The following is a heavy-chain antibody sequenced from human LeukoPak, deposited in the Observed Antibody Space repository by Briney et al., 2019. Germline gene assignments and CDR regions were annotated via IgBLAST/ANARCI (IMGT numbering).Heavy chain of an antibody. J-gene: IGHJ4*02. CDR2: ISRSGGST. D-gene: IGHD4-17*01. CDR3: ARLSAGDYGMDY. Sequence: GGSLRLSCTASGFTFSNYAIIWVRQAPGKGLEWVSVISRSGGSTYYADSVKGRFTISRDNSKNTLYLQMNSLRAEDTAIYYCARLSAGDYGMDYWGQGTLVTVSS. V-gene: IGHV3-23*01. CDR1: GFTFSNYA.